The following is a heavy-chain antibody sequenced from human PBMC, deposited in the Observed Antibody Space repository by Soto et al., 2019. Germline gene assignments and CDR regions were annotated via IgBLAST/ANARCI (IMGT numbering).Heavy chain of an antibody. D-gene: IGHD3-10*01. Sequence: QVQLVQSGAEVKKPGASVKVSCKASGYTFTNYGISWVRQAPGQGLAWMGWISAWGNTNYAQKLQGRVTMTTDTSASTAFMELRSLRSDDTAMYFCARDLDGSGSYYTDYWGQGTLVTVSS. CDR3: ARDLDGSGSYYTDY. CDR2: ISAWGNT. V-gene: IGHV1-18*01. J-gene: IGHJ4*02. CDR1: GYTFTNYG.